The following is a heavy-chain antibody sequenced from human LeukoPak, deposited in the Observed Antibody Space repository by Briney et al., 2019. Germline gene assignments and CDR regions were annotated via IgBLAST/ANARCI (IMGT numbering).Heavy chain of an antibody. V-gene: IGHV3-23*01. CDR3: AKSHSVAQRGYYDY. CDR1: GFSFTTYA. D-gene: IGHD4-23*01. CDR2: VSDSGAET. Sequence: PGGSLRLSCAASGFSFTTYAMSWVRQAPGKGLEWVSTVSDSGAETYYADSVKGRFTISRDNSWNTVYLQMYSLRADDTAVYYCAKSHSVAQRGYYDYWGQGTLVTVSS. J-gene: IGHJ4*02.